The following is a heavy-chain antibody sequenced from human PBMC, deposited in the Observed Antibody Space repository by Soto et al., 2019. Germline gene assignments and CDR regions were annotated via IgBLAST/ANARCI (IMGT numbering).Heavy chain of an antibody. D-gene: IGHD2-2*01. CDR3: ARSPPSQYCRSTSCYEIRGWFDP. V-gene: IGHV1-18*01. CDR2: ISAYNGNT. Sequence: QVQLVQSGAEVKKPGASVKVSCKASGYTFTSYGISWVRQAPGQGLEWMGWISAYNGNTNYAQKLQGRVTMTTDTSTSTAYMELRSLRSDDTAVYYCARSPPSQYCRSTSCYEIRGWFDPWGQGTLVTVSS. CDR1: GYTFTSYG. J-gene: IGHJ5*02.